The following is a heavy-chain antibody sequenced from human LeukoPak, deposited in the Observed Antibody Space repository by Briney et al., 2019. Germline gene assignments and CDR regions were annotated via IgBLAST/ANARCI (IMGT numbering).Heavy chain of an antibody. CDR2: INPSGGST. CDR1: GYTFTGYY. D-gene: IGHD3-10*01. V-gene: IGHV1-46*01. Sequence: ASVKVSCKASGYTFTGYYMHWVRQAPGQGLEWMGIINPSGGSTSYAQKFQGRVTMTRDTSTSTVYMELSSLRSEDTAVYYCARGRVLLWFGEVYYYYGMDVWGKGTTVTVSS. CDR3: ARGRVLLWFGEVYYYYGMDV. J-gene: IGHJ6*04.